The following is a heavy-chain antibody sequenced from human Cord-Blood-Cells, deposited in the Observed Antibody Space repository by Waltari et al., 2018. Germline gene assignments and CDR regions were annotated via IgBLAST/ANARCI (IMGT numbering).Heavy chain of an antibody. CDR3: ARGSVVVPAAIRFHYYYGMDV. CDR1: GGSFRGYY. CDR2: INHSGST. J-gene: IGHJ6*02. D-gene: IGHD2-2*02. Sequence: QVQLQQWGAGLLKPSETLSLTCAVYGGSFRGYYWSRIRTPPGKGRAWIGEINHSGSTNYNPSLKSRVTISVDTSKNQFSLKLSSVTAADTAVYYCARGSVVVPAAIRFHYYYGMDVWGQGTTVTVSS. V-gene: IGHV4-34*01.